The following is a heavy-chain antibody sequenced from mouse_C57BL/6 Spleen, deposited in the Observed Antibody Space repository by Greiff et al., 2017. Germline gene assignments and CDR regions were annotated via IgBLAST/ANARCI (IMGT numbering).Heavy chain of an antibody. CDR3: ARENYGSSFLYFDY. Sequence: VKLMESGPGLVQPSQSLSITCTVSGFSLTSYGVHWVRQSPGKGLEWLGVIWSGGSTDYNAAFISRLSISKDNSKSQVFFKMNSLQADDTAIYYCARENYGSSFLYFDYWGQGTTLTVSS. J-gene: IGHJ2*01. V-gene: IGHV2-2*01. CDR2: IWSGGST. CDR1: GFSLTSYG. D-gene: IGHD1-1*01.